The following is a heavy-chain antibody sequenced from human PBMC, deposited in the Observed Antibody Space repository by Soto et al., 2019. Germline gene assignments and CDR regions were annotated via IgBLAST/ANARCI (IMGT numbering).Heavy chain of an antibody. D-gene: IGHD2-2*02. CDR2: ISGTSDYI. CDR1: GFSFSTYN. Sequence: EVQLVESGGGLVKPGGSLRLSCVASGFSFSTYNMNWVRQAPGKGLEWVASISGTSDYIYYPDSLKGRFTISRDNAKNSLYLQMNSLRAEDTAMYFCARGDCSSTSGFTPLDLWGQGTRVTVSS. J-gene: IGHJ4*02. V-gene: IGHV3-21*01. CDR3: ARGDCSSTSGFTPLDL.